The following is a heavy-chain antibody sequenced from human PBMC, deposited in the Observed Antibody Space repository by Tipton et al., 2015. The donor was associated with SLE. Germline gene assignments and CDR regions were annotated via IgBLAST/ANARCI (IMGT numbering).Heavy chain of an antibody. CDR2: INHSGST. CDR3: ARFYPERPNWYFDL. Sequence: TLSLTCAVYGGSFSGYYWSWIRQPPGKGLEWIGEINHSGSTNYNPSLKSRVTISVDTSKNQFSLKLSSVTAADTAVYYYARFYPERPNWYFDLWGRGTLVTVSS. J-gene: IGHJ2*01. D-gene: IGHD1-1*01. V-gene: IGHV4-34*01. CDR1: GGSFSGYY.